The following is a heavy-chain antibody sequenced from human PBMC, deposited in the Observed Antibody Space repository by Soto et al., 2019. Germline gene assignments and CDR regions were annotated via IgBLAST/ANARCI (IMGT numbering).Heavy chain of an antibody. D-gene: IGHD6-13*01. CDR2: IIPIFGTS. J-gene: IGHJ5*02. V-gene: IGHV1-69*06. CDR1: GGTFSSYV. CDR3: ARSMQQVGPSWCEH. Sequence: SVNVSCKAAGGTFSSYVISWVRQAPGQGLEWMGGIIPIFGTSNYAQKFQGRVTINAAKSTSKAHMEVSSVKSEDTAVYYCARSMQQVGPSWCEHWGHGTLVIVSA.